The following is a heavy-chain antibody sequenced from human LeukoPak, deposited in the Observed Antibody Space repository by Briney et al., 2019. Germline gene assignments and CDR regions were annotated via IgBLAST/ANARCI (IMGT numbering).Heavy chain of an antibody. CDR2: IYYSGST. V-gene: IGHV4-59*08. D-gene: IGHD1/OR15-1a*01. Sequence: PSETLSLTCTVSGGSISSYYWSWIRQPPGKGLEWIGYIYYSGSTNYNPSLKSRVTISVDTSKNQFSLKLSSVTAADTAVYYCARAGGPRGITGTANWFDPWGQGTLVTVSS. CDR1: GGSISSYY. CDR3: ARAGGPRGITGTANWFDP. J-gene: IGHJ5*02.